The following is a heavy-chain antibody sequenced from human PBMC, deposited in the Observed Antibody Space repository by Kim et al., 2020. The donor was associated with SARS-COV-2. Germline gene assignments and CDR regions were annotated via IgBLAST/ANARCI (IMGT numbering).Heavy chain of an antibody. V-gene: IGHV5-51*01. D-gene: IGHD6-13*01. Sequence: PSLQGQVTNSADKSISTAYLQWSSLKASDTAMYYCARRQEGSWYVAFDIWGQGTMVTVSS. CDR3: ARRQEGSWYVAFDI. J-gene: IGHJ3*02.